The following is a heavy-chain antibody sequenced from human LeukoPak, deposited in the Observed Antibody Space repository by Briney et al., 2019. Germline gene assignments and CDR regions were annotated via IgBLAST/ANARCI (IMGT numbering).Heavy chain of an antibody. V-gene: IGHV1-24*01. CDR1: GFTLSELS. CDR2: FDPGDGET. J-gene: IGHJ4*02. CDR3: ATKYYYDSSGYHRFDY. Sequence: ASVKVSCKVSGFTLSELSIHWVRQAPGKGLEWMGGFDPGDGETIYAQKFQGRVTMTEDTSTDTAYMELSSLRSEDTAVYYCATKYYYDSSGYHRFDYWGQGTLVTVSS. D-gene: IGHD3-22*01.